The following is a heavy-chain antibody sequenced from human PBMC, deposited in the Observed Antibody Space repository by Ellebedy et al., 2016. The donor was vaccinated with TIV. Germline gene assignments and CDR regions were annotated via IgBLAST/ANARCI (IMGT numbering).Heavy chain of an antibody. J-gene: IGHJ2*01. Sequence: AASVKVSCKTSGYTFTDYLMNWVRQAPGQGLEWVGWINPNSGGPNYAQKFQGRVTMTRDTSISTAYVELSGLTFDDTAVYYCARVGPDLVERLMNGPSAFWYFDVWGRGTLLTVSS. CDR3: ARVGPDLVERLMNGPSAFWYFDV. CDR2: INPNSGGP. CDR1: GYTFTDYL. D-gene: IGHD1-1*01. V-gene: IGHV1-2*02.